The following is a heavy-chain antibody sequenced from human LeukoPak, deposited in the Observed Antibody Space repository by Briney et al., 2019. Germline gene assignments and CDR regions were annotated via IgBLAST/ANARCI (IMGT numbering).Heavy chain of an antibody. CDR2: ISNSGGRT. CDR1: GFTFSSYS. J-gene: IGHJ4*02. Sequence: GGSLRLSCAASGFTFSSYSMNWVRQAPGKGLEWVSSISNSGGRTFYTDSVKGRFTISRDNSKITLYLQMNSLRAEDTAVYYCAKSYNGYESKPDYWGQETLVTVSS. V-gene: IGHV3-23*01. CDR3: AKSYNGYESKPDY. D-gene: IGHD5-12*01.